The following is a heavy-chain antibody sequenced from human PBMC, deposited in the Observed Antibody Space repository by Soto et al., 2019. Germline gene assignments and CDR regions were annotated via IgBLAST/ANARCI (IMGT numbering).Heavy chain of an antibody. J-gene: IGHJ6*03. V-gene: IGHV3-7*01. CDR3: ARAPVPAAMYYYYYYYMDV. CDR1: GFTFSSYW. Sequence: GGSLRLSCAASGFTFSSYWMSWVRQAPGKGLEWVANIKQDGSEKYYVDSVKGRFTISRDNAKNSLYLQMNSLRAEDTAVYYCARAPVPAAMYYYYYYYMDVWGKGTTVTVSS. D-gene: IGHD2-2*01. CDR2: IKQDGSEK.